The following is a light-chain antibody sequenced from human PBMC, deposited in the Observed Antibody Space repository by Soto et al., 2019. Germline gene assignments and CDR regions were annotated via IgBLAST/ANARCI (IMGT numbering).Light chain of an antibody. CDR1: QSVSSN. CDR2: GAS. Sequence: EIEMTQSPATLSVSPGERATLSCRASQSVSSNLAWYQQKPGQAPRLLIYGASTRATGIPVRFSGSGSGTEVTLTISSLQSEDFAVYYCQQYNNWPPMYTFGQGTKLEIK. CDR3: QQYNNWPPMYT. V-gene: IGKV3-15*01. J-gene: IGKJ2*01.